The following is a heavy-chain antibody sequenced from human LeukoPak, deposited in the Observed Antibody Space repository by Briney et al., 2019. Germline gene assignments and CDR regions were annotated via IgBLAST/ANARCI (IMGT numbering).Heavy chain of an antibody. CDR2: FDPEDGET. D-gene: IGHD5-12*01. Sequence: ASVKVSCTVSGYTLTELSMHWVRQAPGKGLEWVGGFDPEDGETIYAQKFQGRVTMTVDTSTDTAYMELSSLRSEDTAVYYCATRSGYSGYDYGNWYFDLWGRGTLVTVSS. V-gene: IGHV1-24*01. J-gene: IGHJ2*01. CDR1: GYTLTELS. CDR3: ATRSGYSGYDYGNWYFDL.